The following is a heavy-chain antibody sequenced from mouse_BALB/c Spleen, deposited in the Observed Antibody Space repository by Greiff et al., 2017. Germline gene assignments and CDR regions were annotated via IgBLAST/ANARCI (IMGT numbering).Heavy chain of an antibody. CDR3: ARDIYSDYDDAMDY. V-gene: IGHV5-4*02. CDR2: IRDGGSYN. Sequence: EVQGVESGGGLVKPGGSLKLSCAASGFTFSDYYMYWVRQTPEKRLEWVATIRDGGSYNYYPDNVKGRFTISRDNAKNNLYLQMSSLKSEDTAMYYCARDIYSDYDDAMDYWGQGTSVTVSS. CDR1: GFTFSDYY. D-gene: IGHD2-4*01. J-gene: IGHJ4*01.